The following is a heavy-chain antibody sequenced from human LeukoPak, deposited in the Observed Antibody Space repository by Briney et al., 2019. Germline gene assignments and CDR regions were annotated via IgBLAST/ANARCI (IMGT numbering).Heavy chain of an antibody. CDR2: ISGSGGST. D-gene: IGHD2-2*01. CDR3: AKDRHAPGRYCSSTSCFPFDS. V-gene: IGHV3-23*01. Sequence: GGSLRLSCVVSGFTFSSYAMSWVRQAPGKGLEWVSGISGSGGSTYYADSGKGRFTISRDNTKNTLYLQMNSLRAEDTAVYYCAKDRHAPGRYCSSTSCFPFDSWGQGTLVTVSS. CDR1: GFTFSSYA. J-gene: IGHJ5*01.